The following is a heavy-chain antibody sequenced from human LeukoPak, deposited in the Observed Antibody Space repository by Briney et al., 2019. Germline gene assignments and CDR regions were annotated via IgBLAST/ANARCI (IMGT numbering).Heavy chain of an antibody. CDR3: ARDLGEYPLLPDAFDI. Sequence: ASVKVSCKASGYTFTSYGISWVRQAPGQGLEWMGWISAYNGNTNYAQKLQGRVTMTTDTSTSTAYMELRSLRSDDTAVYYCARDLGEYPLLPDAFDIWGQGTMVTVSS. D-gene: IGHD2-2*01. CDR1: GYTFTSYG. V-gene: IGHV1-18*01. J-gene: IGHJ3*02. CDR2: ISAYNGNT.